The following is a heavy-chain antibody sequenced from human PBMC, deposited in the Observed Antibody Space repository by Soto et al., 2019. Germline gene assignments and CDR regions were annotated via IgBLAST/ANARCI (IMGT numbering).Heavy chain of an antibody. J-gene: IGHJ5*02. V-gene: IGHV3-74*01. CDR1: GFTFSSYW. Sequence: PGWSLRLSCAASGFTFSSYWMHWVRQAPGKGLVWVSRINSDGSSTSYADSVKGRFTISRDNAKNTLYLQMNSLRAEDTAVYYCARDRITMPHAWVNWFDPWGQGTLVTVSS. D-gene: IGHD3-10*01. CDR3: ARDRITMPHAWVNWFDP. CDR2: INSDGSST.